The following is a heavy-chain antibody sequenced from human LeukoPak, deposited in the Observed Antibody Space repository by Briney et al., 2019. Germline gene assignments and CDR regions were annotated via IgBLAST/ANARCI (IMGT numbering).Heavy chain of an antibody. Sequence: TGGSLRLSCAASGFTFSSYAISWVRQAPGKGLEWVSSISGSGSTTYSADSVKGRFTISRDNSKNTLYLQMNSLRAEDTAVYYCAKVSNWGVFYFDYWGQGTLVTVSS. CDR3: AKVSNWGVFYFDY. CDR1: GFTFSSYA. CDR2: ISGSGSTT. D-gene: IGHD3-16*01. V-gene: IGHV3-23*01. J-gene: IGHJ4*02.